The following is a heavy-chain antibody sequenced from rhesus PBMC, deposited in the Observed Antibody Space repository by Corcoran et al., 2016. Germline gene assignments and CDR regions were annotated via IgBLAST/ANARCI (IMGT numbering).Heavy chain of an antibody. CDR3: ARDRGYSPFDY. V-gene: IGHV4-127*01. D-gene: IGHD5-30*01. Sequence: QVQLQESCPGLVKPSEPLSLTCAVSGYSISSGHGCSWLRTPPGKGLEWIGYFGGSSGSTNYNPSLKSRVTTSKDTSKNQFSLKLTSVTAADTAVYFCARDRGYSPFDYWGQGVLVTVSS. CDR1: GYSISSGHG. CDR2: FGGSSGST. J-gene: IGHJ4*01.